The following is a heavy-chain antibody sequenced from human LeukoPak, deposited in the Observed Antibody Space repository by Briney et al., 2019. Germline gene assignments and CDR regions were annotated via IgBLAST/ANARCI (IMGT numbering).Heavy chain of an antibody. CDR1: GFTFSSYA. J-gene: IGHJ4*02. CDR3: ARVLHYFDY. V-gene: IGHV3-23*01. CDR2: ISGSGGST. Sequence: GGSLRLSCAASGFTFSSYAMSWVRQAPGKGLEWVSGISGSGGSTYYADSVKGRFTVSRDNSKSTLYLQVNSLTADDTAVYYCARVLHYFDYWGQGTLVTVSS.